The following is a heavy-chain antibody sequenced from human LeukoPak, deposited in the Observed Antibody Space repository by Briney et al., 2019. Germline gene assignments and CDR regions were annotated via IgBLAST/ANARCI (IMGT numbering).Heavy chain of an antibody. J-gene: IGHJ4*02. CDR2: IYSGGNT. CDR3: AKTPPLYYYCDY. Sequence: GGSLRLSCTVSGFTVSSNSWSWVRQAPGKGLEWVSFIYSGGNTHYSDSVKGRFSISRDNSKNTLYLQMNSLRAEDTAVYYCAKTPPLYYYCDYWGQGTLVTVSS. V-gene: IGHV3-53*05. CDR1: GFTVSSNS. D-gene: IGHD4-23*01.